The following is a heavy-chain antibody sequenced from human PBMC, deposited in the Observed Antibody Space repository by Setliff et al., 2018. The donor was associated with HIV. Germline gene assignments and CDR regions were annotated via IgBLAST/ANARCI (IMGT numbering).Heavy chain of an antibody. Sequence: GASVKVSCKASGYTFTTYSFTWVRQAPGQELEWMGWISAFNGNTNYAQKLQGRFTMTTDTSTSTAYMELRSLGSDDTAVYYCARGGYGWGDLGPVLDYWGQGTLVTVSS. CDR1: GYTFTTYS. CDR3: ARGGYGWGDLGPVLDY. V-gene: IGHV1-18*01. D-gene: IGHD5-12*01. J-gene: IGHJ4*02. CDR2: ISAFNGNT.